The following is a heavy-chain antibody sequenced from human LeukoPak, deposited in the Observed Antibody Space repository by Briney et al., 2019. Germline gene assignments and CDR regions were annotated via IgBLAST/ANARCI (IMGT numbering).Heavy chain of an antibody. CDR2: INHSGST. V-gene: IGHV4-34*01. J-gene: IGHJ5*02. CDR1: GGSFSGYY. D-gene: IGHD6-19*01. CDR3: ARVWYSSGWYEAGWFDP. Sequence: PSETLSLTCAVYGGSFSGYYWSWIRQPPGKGLEWIGEINHSGSTNYNPSLKSRVTISVDTSKKQFSLRLSSVTAADTAVYYCARVWYSSGWYEAGWFDPWGQGTLVTVSS.